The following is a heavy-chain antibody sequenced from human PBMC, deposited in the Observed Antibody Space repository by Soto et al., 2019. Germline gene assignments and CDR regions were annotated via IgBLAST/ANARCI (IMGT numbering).Heavy chain of an antibody. CDR3: ARFTTELRLYYFDY. J-gene: IGHJ4*02. V-gene: IGHV5-51*01. CDR2: IYPGDSVT. Sequence: GESLKISCKGSGYSFTSYWIGWGRQMPGKGLEGMGIIYPGDSVTRYSPSFQGQVTISADKSISPAYLQWSSLKASDTAMYYCARFTTELRLYYFDYWGQGTLVTVSS. D-gene: IGHD1-7*01. CDR1: GYSFTSYW.